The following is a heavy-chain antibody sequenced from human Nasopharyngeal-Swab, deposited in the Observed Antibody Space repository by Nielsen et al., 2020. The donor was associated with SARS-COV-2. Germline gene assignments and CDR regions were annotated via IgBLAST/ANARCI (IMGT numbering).Heavy chain of an antibody. CDR2: IYYSGST. CDR1: GGSISSGDYY. D-gene: IGHD5-24*01. J-gene: IGHJ3*02. V-gene: IGHV4-30-4*01. CDR3: ARVEMATVSHAFDI. Sequence: SETLSLTCTVSGGSISSGDYYWSWIRQPPGKGLEWIGYIYYSGSTYYNPSLKSRVTISVDTSKNQFSLKLSSVTAADTAVYYCARVEMATVSHAFDIWGQGTMVTVSS.